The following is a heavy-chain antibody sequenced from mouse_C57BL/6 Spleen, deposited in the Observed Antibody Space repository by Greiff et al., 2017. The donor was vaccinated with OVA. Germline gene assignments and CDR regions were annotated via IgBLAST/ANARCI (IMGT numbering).Heavy chain of an antibody. D-gene: IGHD1-1*01. CDR3: ARGGVLSHAAMDY. J-gene: IGHJ4*01. V-gene: IGHV5-16*01. Sequence: EVQVVESEGGLVQPGSSMKLSCTASGFTFSDYYMAWVRQVPEKGLEWVANINYDGSSTYYLDSLKSRFIISRDNAKNILYLQMSSLKSEDTATYYCARGGVLSHAAMDYWGQGTSVTVSS. CDR2: INYDGSST. CDR1: GFTFSDYY.